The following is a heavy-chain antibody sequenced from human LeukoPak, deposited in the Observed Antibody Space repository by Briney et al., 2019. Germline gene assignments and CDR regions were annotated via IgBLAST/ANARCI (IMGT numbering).Heavy chain of an antibody. V-gene: IGHV3-23*01. CDR1: GFTFNNYA. CDR3: ARDLHEYYFDY. CDR2: INTGGGT. Sequence: GGSLRLSCAASGFTFNNYAMTWVRQASGKGLEWVSTINTGGGTYYAASVKGRFTLSRENSRNTLYLQMNSLRAEDTAVYYCARDLHEYYFDYWGQGTLVTVSS. J-gene: IGHJ4*02.